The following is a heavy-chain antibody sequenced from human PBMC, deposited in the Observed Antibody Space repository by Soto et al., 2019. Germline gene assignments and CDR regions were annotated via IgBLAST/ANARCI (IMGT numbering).Heavy chain of an antibody. V-gene: IGHV3-30-3*01. CDR2: ISHDGNKK. CDR1: GFNFNSYA. J-gene: IGHJ4*02. CDR3: AWWLQFYGAIDS. Sequence: QVQLGESGGGVVQPGRSLRLSCAASGFNFNSYAMHWVRQAPGKGLEWVAFISHDGNKKYYADSVKGRFTISRDNSENTLFLQMNSLRDDDSALYYCAWWLQFYGAIDSWGRGTLVTVSS. D-gene: IGHD2-15*01.